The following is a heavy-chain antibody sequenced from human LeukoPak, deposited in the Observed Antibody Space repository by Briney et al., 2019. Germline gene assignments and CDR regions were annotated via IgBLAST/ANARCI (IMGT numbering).Heavy chain of an antibody. J-gene: IGHJ4*02. Sequence: PSETLSLTCTVSGGSISSSSYYWGWIRQPPGKGLEWIGSIYYSGSTYYNPSLKSRVTISVDTSKNQFSLKLSSVTAADTAVYYCARVVVVVPAAINGFDYWGQGTLVTVSS. CDR1: GGSISSSSYY. CDR3: ARVVVVVPAAINGFDY. V-gene: IGHV4-39*07. D-gene: IGHD2-2*01. CDR2: IYYSGST.